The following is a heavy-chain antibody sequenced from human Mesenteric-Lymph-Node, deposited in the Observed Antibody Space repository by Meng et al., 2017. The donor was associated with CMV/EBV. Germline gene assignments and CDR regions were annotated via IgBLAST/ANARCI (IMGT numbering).Heavy chain of an antibody. CDR3: ARPHYYGSGSSPWFDP. Sequence: QLQLQVSGPGLVKPSGTPSLTCTVSGGSISSSSYYWGWIRQPPGKGLEWIGSIYYSGSTYYNPSLKSRVTISVDTSKNQFSLKLSSVTAADTAVYYCARPHYYGSGSSPWFDPWGQGTLVTVSS. J-gene: IGHJ5*02. CDR1: GGSISSSSYY. V-gene: IGHV4-39*01. CDR2: IYYSGST. D-gene: IGHD3-10*01.